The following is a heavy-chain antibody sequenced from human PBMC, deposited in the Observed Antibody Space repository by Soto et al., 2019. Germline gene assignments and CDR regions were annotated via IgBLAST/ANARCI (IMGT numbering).Heavy chain of an antibody. Sequence: GRSLRLSCVASGFTFSSYAMSWVRQAPGKGLEWVSAISSSGVNTYNADSVKGRFTISRDNSKKMLYLQMNSLRAEDTAVYYCAKGGYYFDSSGYFDYWGLGTLVTVSS. D-gene: IGHD3-22*01. V-gene: IGHV3-23*01. J-gene: IGHJ4*02. CDR2: ISSSGVNT. CDR1: GFTFSSYA. CDR3: AKGGYYFDSSGYFDY.